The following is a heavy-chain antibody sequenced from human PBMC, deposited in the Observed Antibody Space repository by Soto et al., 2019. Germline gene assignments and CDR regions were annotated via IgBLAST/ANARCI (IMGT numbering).Heavy chain of an antibody. CDR3: AKKSIPPVVAAVLGRDYYYGMDV. D-gene: IGHD2-15*01. CDR1: GFTFRSYA. CDR2: IGGSDGRT. Sequence: GGSLRLSCAASGFTFRSYAMSWVRQAPGKGLEWVSGIGGSDGRTYYADSVKGRFTISRDNSKNTLYLQMHSLRAEDTAVYYCAKKSIPPVVAAVLGRDYYYGMDVWGQGTTVTVSS. V-gene: IGHV3-23*01. J-gene: IGHJ6*02.